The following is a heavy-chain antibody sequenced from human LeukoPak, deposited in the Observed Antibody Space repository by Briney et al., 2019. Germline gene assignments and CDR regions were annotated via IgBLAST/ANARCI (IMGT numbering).Heavy chain of an antibody. J-gene: IGHJ4*02. CDR2: ISGSGGGT. CDR1: GFTFSSIA. V-gene: IGHV3-23*01. Sequence: GGSLRLPCAASGFTFSSIAMSWVRQAPDKGLEWVSTISGSGGGTYYADSVKGRFTISRDDSKNTLYLQMNSLRADDTAVYYCAKDQVWIVVGSFDYWGQGTLVTVSS. CDR3: AKDQVWIVVGSFDY. D-gene: IGHD3-22*01.